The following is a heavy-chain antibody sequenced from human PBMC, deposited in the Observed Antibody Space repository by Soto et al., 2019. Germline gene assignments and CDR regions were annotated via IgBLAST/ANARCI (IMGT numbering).Heavy chain of an antibody. J-gene: IGHJ6*02. CDR2: ITSSGSEV. V-gene: IGHV3-23*01. CDR1: GFTFSGSA. D-gene: IGHD3-22*01. Sequence: PGGSLRLSCAASGFTFSGSAMTWVRQAPGKWLEYVSSITSSGSEVFHAASVKGRFTMSRDNSKNMLYLQMNSLRAEDTAVYYCARGYYVGLRYCYYGMDVWGPGTTVTVSS. CDR3: ARGYYVGLRYCYYGMDV.